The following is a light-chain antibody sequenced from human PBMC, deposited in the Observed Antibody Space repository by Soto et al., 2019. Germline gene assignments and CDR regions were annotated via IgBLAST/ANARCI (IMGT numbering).Light chain of an antibody. V-gene: IGLV2-8*01. CDR1: SSDVGAYNY. CDR3: SSYAGSNNLV. Sequence: QSALTQPPSASVSPGQSVTISCTGTSSDVGAYNYVSWYQQHPGKAPKLMIYEVTKRPSGVPDRFSGSKSGNTASLTVSGLQAEDEADYYCSSYAGSNNLVFGGGTKLTV. J-gene: IGLJ2*01. CDR2: EVT.